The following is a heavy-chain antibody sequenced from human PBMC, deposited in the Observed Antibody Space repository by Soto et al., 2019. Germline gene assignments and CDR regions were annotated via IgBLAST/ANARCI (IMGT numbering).Heavy chain of an antibody. Sequence: VPGSCTASAYTFTNYGISRVRQAPGLGLEWMGWISAYNGNTNYAQNLQGRVTMTTDTSKRTAYMELRSLRSDDTAVYYCARGGYYDSSGSRNYHYYGMDAWGQGTTVTVLL. V-gene: IGHV1-18*01. D-gene: IGHD3-22*01. CDR2: ISAYNGNT. CDR3: ARGGYYDSSGSRNYHYYGMDA. J-gene: IGHJ6*02. CDR1: AYTFTNYG.